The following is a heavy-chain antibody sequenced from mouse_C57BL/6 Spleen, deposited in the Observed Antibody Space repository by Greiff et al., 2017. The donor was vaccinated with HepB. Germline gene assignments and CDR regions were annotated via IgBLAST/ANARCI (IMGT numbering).Heavy chain of an antibody. CDR1: GYAFSSYW. J-gene: IGHJ2*01. V-gene: IGHV1-80*01. Sequence: LQESGAELVKPGASVKISCKASGYAFSSYWMNWVKQRPGKGLEWIGQIYPGDGDTNYNGKFKGKATLTADKSSSTAYMQLSSLTSEDSAVYFCARSASGSSPYFDYWGQGTTLTVSS. CDR3: ARSASGSSPYFDY. D-gene: IGHD1-1*01. CDR2: IYPGDGDT.